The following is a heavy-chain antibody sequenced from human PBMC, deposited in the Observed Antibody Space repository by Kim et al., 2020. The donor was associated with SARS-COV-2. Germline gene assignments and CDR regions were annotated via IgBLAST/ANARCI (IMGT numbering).Heavy chain of an antibody. CDR1: WVSPSAISLY. J-gene: IGHJ5*02. V-gene: IGHV4-39*02. CDR2: SYYNANS. CDR3: VITPRSHSWFDP. D-gene: IGHD3-16*02. Sequence: SETLSLTWLLSWVSPSAISLYCAWLRHPPGKGPEWTGSSYYNANSHYNPPLKTRVTMPVDASQNPFSLKLSSVTAADTAAYYCVITPRSHSWFDPWGQGT.